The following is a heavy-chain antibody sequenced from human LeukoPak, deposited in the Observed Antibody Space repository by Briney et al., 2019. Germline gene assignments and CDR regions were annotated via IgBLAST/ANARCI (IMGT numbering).Heavy chain of an antibody. Sequence: GGSLRLSCAASGFSVNRDYMSWVRQAPGKGLEWVSVIYSGGSTYYADSVKGRFTISRDSSKNTYLQMNSLRAGDTAVYYCARFTYDVLTGYQGAFDLWGQGTMVTVSS. CDR1: GFSVNRDY. J-gene: IGHJ3*01. CDR2: IYSGGST. D-gene: IGHD3-9*01. CDR3: ARFTYDVLTGYQGAFDL. V-gene: IGHV3-66*01.